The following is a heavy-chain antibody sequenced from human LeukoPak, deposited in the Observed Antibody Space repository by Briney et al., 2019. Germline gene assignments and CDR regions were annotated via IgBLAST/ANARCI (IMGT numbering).Heavy chain of an antibody. V-gene: IGHV3-9*01. CDR3: ARVPGYSYGTYADY. J-gene: IGHJ4*02. CDR2: ISWNSGSI. Sequence: GGSLRLSCAASGFTFDDYATHWVRQAPGKGLEWVSGISWNSGSIGYADSVKGRFTISRDNAKNSLYLQMNSLRAEDTAVYYCARVPGYSYGTYADYWGQGTLVTVSS. D-gene: IGHD5-18*01. CDR1: GFTFDDYA.